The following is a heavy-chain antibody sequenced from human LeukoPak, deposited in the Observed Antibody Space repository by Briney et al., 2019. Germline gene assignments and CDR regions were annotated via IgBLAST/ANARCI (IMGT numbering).Heavy chain of an antibody. V-gene: IGHV3-23*01. Sequence: GGSLRLSCAASGFTFSIYAMSWVRQAPGKGLEWVSTISDSGGSTYYADSVKGRFTIYRDNSKNTVYLQMNSLRAEDTAVYYCEKDREGVRYFDWGQGTLVTVSS. J-gene: IGHJ4*02. D-gene: IGHD3-9*01. CDR3: EKDREGVRYFD. CDR2: ISDSGGST. CDR1: GFTFSIYA.